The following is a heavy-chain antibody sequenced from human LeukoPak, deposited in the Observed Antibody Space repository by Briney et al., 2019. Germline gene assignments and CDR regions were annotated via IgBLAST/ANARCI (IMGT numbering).Heavy chain of an antibody. CDR3: ARGVVVVPAAVDAFDI. CDR2: IYYSGST. V-gene: IGHV4-59*02. J-gene: IGHJ3*02. Sequence: SETLSLTCTVSGGSVSSYSWSWIRQPPGKGLEWIGYIYYSGSTNYNPSLKSRVTISVDTSKNQFSLKLSSVTAADTAVYYCARGVVVVPAAVDAFDIWGQGTMVTVSS. D-gene: IGHD2-2*01. CDR1: GGSVSSYS.